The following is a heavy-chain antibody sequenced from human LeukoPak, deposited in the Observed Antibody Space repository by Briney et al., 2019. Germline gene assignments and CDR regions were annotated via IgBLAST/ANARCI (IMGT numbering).Heavy chain of an antibody. D-gene: IGHD3-10*01. J-gene: IGHJ6*02. CDR2: ISYDGSNK. V-gene: IGHV3-30*18. Sequence: GGSLRLSCAASGFTFSSYAMSWVRQAPGKGLEWVAVISYDGSNKYYADSVKGRFTISRDNSKNTLYLQMNSLRVEDTAVYCCAKDRRGSGNYGMDVWGQGTTVTVSS. CDR3: AKDRRGSGNYGMDV. CDR1: GFTFSSYA.